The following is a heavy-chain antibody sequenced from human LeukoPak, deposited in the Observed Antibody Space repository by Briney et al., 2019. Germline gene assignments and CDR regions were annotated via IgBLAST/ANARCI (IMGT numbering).Heavy chain of an antibody. Sequence: SETLSLTCTVSGGSISSYYWSWIRQPPGKGLEWIGYIYYSGSTNYNPSLKSRVTISVDTSKNQFSLKLSSVTAADTAVYYCARGGSSGYYDSTYYFDYWGQGTLVTVSS. D-gene: IGHD3-22*01. CDR1: GGSISSYY. J-gene: IGHJ4*02. CDR2: IYYSGST. CDR3: ARGGSSGYYDSTYYFDY. V-gene: IGHV4-59*08.